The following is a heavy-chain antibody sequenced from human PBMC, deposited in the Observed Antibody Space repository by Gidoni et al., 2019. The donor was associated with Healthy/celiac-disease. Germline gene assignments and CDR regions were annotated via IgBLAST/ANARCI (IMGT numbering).Heavy chain of an antibody. CDR1: EFPFSSYS. V-gene: IGHV3-48*01. Sequence: EVPLVESGGGLVQPVGSLRLSCAAPEFPFSSYSMNWVRQDPGKGLEWVSYISSSSSNIYYADSVKGRFTIARDNAKNSLYLQMNSLRAEDTAVYYCARATGDPHDAFDIWGQGTMVTVSS. J-gene: IGHJ3*02. D-gene: IGHD7-27*01. CDR2: ISSSSSNI. CDR3: ARATGDPHDAFDI.